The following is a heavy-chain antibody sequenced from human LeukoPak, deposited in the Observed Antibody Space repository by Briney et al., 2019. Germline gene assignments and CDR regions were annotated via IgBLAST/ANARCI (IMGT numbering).Heavy chain of an antibody. V-gene: IGHV4-59*01. D-gene: IGHD3-16*01. CDR3: ARLKSGWGGYNWFDP. CDR2: IYYSGST. J-gene: IGHJ5*02. Sequence: PSETLSLTCTVSGGSISSYYWSWIRQPPGKGLEWIGYIYYSGSTNYNPSLKSRVTISVDTSKNQFSLKLSPVTAADTAVYYCARLKSGWGGYNWFDPWGQGTLVTVSS. CDR1: GGSISSYY.